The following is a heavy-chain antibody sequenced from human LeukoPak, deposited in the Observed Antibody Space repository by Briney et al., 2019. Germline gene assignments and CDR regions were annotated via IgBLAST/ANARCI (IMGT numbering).Heavy chain of an antibody. Sequence: SQTLSLTCAVSGGSISSGGYSWSWIRQPPGKGLEWIGYIYHSGSTYHNPSLKSRVTISVDRSKNQFSLKLSSVTAADTAVYYCARTRYCSGGSCYSLDPWGQGTLVTVSS. CDR2: IYHSGST. J-gene: IGHJ5*02. D-gene: IGHD2-15*01. CDR1: GGSISSGGYS. CDR3: ARTRYCSGGSCYSLDP. V-gene: IGHV4-30-2*01.